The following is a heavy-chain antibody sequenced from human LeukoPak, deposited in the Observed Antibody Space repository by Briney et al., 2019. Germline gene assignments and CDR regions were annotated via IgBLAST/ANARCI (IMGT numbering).Heavy chain of an antibody. D-gene: IGHD3-9*01. Sequence: GGSLRLSCAASGFTFSTYSMNWVRQAPGKGLEWVSYISSSSSTIYYADSVKGRFTISRDNAKNSLYLQMNSLRAEDTAVYYCARVAEPLRYFDWLPNTGYYYYGMDVWGQGTTVTVSS. CDR2: ISSSSSTI. V-gene: IGHV3-48*04. CDR3: ARVAEPLRYFDWLPNTGYYYYGMDV. J-gene: IGHJ6*02. CDR1: GFTFSTYS.